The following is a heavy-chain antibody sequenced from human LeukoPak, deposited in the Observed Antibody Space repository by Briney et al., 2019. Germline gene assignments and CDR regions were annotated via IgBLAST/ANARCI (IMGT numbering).Heavy chain of an antibody. J-gene: IGHJ5*02. Sequence: PGGSLRLSCAASGFTFSSYSMNWVRQAPGKGLEWVSYISSSSSTIYYADSVKGRFTISRDNAKNSLYLQMNSLRAEDTAVYYCASRPYGDYVRFDPWGQGTLVTVSS. V-gene: IGHV3-48*01. D-gene: IGHD4-17*01. CDR1: GFTFSSYS. CDR2: ISSSSSTI. CDR3: ASRPYGDYVRFDP.